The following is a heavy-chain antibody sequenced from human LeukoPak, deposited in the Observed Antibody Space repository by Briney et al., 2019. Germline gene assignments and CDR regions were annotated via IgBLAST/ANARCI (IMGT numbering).Heavy chain of an antibody. CDR3: ARSTRRDTEVALAEYFQH. Sequence: GGSLRLSCAASGFTFDDYGMSWVRQAPGKGLEWVSGINWNGGSTGYADSVKGRFTISRDNAKNSLYLQMNSLRAEDTALYYCARSTRRDTEVALAEYFQHWGQGTLVTVSS. CDR1: GFTFDDYG. CDR2: INWNGGST. D-gene: IGHD5-18*01. J-gene: IGHJ1*01. V-gene: IGHV3-20*04.